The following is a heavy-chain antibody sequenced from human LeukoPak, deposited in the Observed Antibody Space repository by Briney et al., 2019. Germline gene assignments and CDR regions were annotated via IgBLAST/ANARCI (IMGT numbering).Heavy chain of an antibody. CDR2: ISYDGSNK. CDR1: GFTLSLYA. V-gene: IGHV3-30-3*01. CDR3: ARDRSGVVSDCVDI. Sequence: GRSLRLSCAASGFTLSLYAIHWVRQAPGKGLEWVAVISYDGSNKYYADSVKGRLTISRDNSKKTLYLQMNSLSAEDTAVYYCARDRSGVVSDCVDIWGQGTMVTVSS. D-gene: IGHD3-10*01. J-gene: IGHJ3*02.